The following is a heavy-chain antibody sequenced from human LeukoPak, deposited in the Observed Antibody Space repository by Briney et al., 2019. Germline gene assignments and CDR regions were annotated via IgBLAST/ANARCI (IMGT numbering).Heavy chain of an antibody. CDR2: INPNSGGT. CDR3: ARGLERYCSSTSCLYYYYYMDV. J-gene: IGHJ6*03. V-gene: IGHV1-2*02. Sequence: GASVKVSCKASGYTFTDYYMHWVRQAPGQGLEWMGWINPNSGGTNYAQKFQGRVTMTRDTSISTAYMELSRLRSDDTAVYYCARGLERYCSSTSCLYYYYYMDVWGKGTTVTVSS. D-gene: IGHD2-2*01. CDR1: GYTFTDYY.